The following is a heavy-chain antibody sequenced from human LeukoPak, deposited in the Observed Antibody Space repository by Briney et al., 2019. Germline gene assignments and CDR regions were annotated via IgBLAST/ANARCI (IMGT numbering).Heavy chain of an antibody. D-gene: IGHD3-22*01. J-gene: IGHJ5*02. CDR3: ARIVLYYYDSSRGPSFRDWFDP. V-gene: IGHV4-34*01. Sequence: SETLSLTCTVSGGSISGYYWSWIRQPPGKGLEWIGEINHSGSTNYNPSLKSRVTISVDTSKNQFSLKLSSVTAADTAVYYCARIVLYYYDSSRGPSFRDWFDPWGQGTLVTVSS. CDR1: GGSISGYY. CDR2: INHSGST.